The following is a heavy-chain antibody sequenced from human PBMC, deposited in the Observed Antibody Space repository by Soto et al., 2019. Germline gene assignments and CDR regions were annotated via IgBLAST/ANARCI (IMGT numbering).Heavy chain of an antibody. CDR2: IYNRGST. CDR3: ARDSGPNSGYGGFDY. Sequence: QVQLQESGPGLVKPSQTLSLTCTVSGDSISSGSYYWSWIRQHPEKGLEWIGYIYNRGSTYYNPSLKSRLTISIDTSKNQFSLKLSSVTAADTAVYYCARDSGPNSGYGGFDYWGQGTLVTVSS. V-gene: IGHV4-31*03. J-gene: IGHJ4*02. CDR1: GDSISSGSYY. D-gene: IGHD3-22*01.